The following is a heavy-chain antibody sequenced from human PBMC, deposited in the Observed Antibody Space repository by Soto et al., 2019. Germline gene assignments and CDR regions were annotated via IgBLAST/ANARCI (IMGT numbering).Heavy chain of an antibody. CDR3: ARERRITGTKSNWFDP. CDR1: GYTFTSYA. CDR2: INAGNGNT. Sequence: AASVKVSCKASGYTFTSYAMHWVRQAPGQRLEWMGWINAGNGNTKYSQKFQGRVTITRDTSASTAYMELSSLRSEDTAVYYCARERRITGTKSNWFDPWGQGTLVTVSS. J-gene: IGHJ5*02. V-gene: IGHV1-3*01. D-gene: IGHD1-20*01.